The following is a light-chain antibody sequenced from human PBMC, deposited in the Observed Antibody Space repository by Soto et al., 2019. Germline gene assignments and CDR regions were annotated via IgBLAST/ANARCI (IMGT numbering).Light chain of an antibody. CDR3: QQYGSSPWT. V-gene: IGKV3-20*01. Sequence: IVLTQSPGTLSLSPGDRATLCCRASQSVSSSYLAWYQQKPGQAPRLLIYGASSRATDIPDRFSGGGSGTDFTLTIIRLEPEDFAVYYCQQYGSSPWTFGQGTKVDI. CDR1: QSVSSSY. J-gene: IGKJ1*01. CDR2: GAS.